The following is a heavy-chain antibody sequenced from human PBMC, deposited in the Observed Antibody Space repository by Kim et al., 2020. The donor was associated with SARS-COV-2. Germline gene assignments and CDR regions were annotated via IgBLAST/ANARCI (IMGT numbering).Heavy chain of an antibody. CDR3: AVGDRVTTGY. V-gene: IGHV1-46*01. J-gene: IGHJ4*02. CDR2: INPGGGST. CDR1: GYTFTSYY. D-gene: IGHD2-21*02. Sequence: ASVKVSCKASGYTFTSYYMHWVRQAPGQGLEWVGMINPGGGSTNYAQKFQGRVTVTRDTSTSTVYMELSSLRSEDTAMYYCAVGDRVTTGYWGQGTLGTV.